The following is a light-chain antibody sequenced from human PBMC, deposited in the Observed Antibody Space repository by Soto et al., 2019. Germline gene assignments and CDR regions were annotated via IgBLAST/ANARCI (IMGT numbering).Light chain of an antibody. Sequence: QSVLTQPASVSGSPGGSITISYAGTSSDVGGYDSVSWYQQHPDKAPKLMIYDVSNRPSGVSDRFSGSKSGNTASLTISGLQAEDEADYYCSSYTSGSTVVFGGGTKLTVL. CDR3: SSYTSGSTVV. CDR2: DVS. CDR1: SSDVGGYDS. J-gene: IGLJ2*01. V-gene: IGLV2-14*01.